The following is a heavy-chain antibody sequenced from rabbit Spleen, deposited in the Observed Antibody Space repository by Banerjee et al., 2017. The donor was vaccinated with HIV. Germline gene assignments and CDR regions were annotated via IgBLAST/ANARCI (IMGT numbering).Heavy chain of an antibody. J-gene: IGHJ6*01. CDR1: GFSFITAYW. V-gene: IGHV1S40*01. CDR3: TRVRGVGVYGYATL. D-gene: IGHD6-1*01. CDR2: IYGGSSGDT. Sequence: QSLEESGGDLVKPGASLTLTCTASGFSFITAYWICWVRQAPGKGLEWIACIYGGSSGDTYYANWAQGRFTISKSSSTTVTLQMTSLTAADTATYFCTRVRGVGVYGYATLWGPGTLVTVS.